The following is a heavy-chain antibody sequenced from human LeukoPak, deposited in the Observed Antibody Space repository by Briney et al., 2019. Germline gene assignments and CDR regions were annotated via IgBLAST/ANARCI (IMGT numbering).Heavy chain of an antibody. V-gene: IGHV3-11*01. J-gene: IGHJ4*02. Sequence: GGSLRLSCAASGFTFSDYYMSWIRQAPGKGLEWVSYISSSGSTIYYADSVKGRFTISRDNAKNSLYLQINSLRAEDTAVYYCARALGYCSGGSCYNVIGYYFDYWGQGTLVTVSS. CDR3: ARALGYCSGGSCYNVIGYYFDY. D-gene: IGHD2-15*01. CDR1: GFTFSDYY. CDR2: ISSSGSTI.